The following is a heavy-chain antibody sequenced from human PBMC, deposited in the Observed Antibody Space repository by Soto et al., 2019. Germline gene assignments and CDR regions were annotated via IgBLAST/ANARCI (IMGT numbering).Heavy chain of an antibody. V-gene: IGHV3-64D*06. D-gene: IGHD3-22*01. CDR3: VKDPRGSGYYFGPGYFDY. Sequence: EVQLVESGGGLVQPGGSLRLSCSASGFTFSSYAMHWVRQAPGKGLEYVSAISSNGGSTYYADSVKGRFTISRDNSKNTLYLQMSSLRAEDTAVYYCVKDPRGSGYYFGPGYFDYWGQGTLVTVSS. J-gene: IGHJ4*02. CDR1: GFTFSSYA. CDR2: ISSNGGST.